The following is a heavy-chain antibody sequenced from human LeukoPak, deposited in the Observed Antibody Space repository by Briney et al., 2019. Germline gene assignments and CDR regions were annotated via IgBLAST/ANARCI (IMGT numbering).Heavy chain of an antibody. CDR2: ISGSGGST. V-gene: IGHV3-23*01. CDR1: GFTFSSYA. Sequence: PGGSLRLSCAASGFTFSSYAMSWVRQAPGKGLEWVSAISGSGGSTYYADSVKGRFTISRDNSKNTLYLQMNSLRAEDTAVYYCARDFDGDYYYYYMDVWGKGTTVTVSS. CDR3: ARDFDGDYYYYYMDV. D-gene: IGHD3-9*01. J-gene: IGHJ6*03.